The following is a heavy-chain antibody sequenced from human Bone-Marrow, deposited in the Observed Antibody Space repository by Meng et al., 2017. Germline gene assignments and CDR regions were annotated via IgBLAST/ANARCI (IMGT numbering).Heavy chain of an antibody. CDR2: ISSSSSYI. V-gene: IGHV3-21*04. D-gene: IGHD1-20*01. J-gene: IGHJ3*02. CDR1: GFTFSSYS. CDR3: AKDRESYNSVWDAFDI. Sequence: GESLKISCAASGFTFSSYSMNWVRQAPGKGLEWVSSISSSSSYIYYADSVKGRFTISRDNAKNSLYLQMNSLRAEDTAVYYCAKDRESYNSVWDAFDIWGQGTMVTVSS.